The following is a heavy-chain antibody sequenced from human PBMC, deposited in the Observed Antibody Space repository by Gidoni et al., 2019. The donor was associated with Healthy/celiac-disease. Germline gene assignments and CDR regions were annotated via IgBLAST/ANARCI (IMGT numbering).Heavy chain of an antibody. D-gene: IGHD4-17*01. Sequence: EVQLVQSGAEVKKPGESLKISCTASGYSFTSYWIAWVRQRPGKGLEWMGIIYPGDSDTRYSPSFQGQVTISADKSISTAYLQWSSLKASDTAMYYCARLPLGDYGDPGGYFDYWGQGTLVTVSS. CDR1: GYSFTSYW. J-gene: IGHJ4*02. CDR3: ARLPLGDYGDPGGYFDY. CDR2: IYPGDSDT. V-gene: IGHV5-51*01.